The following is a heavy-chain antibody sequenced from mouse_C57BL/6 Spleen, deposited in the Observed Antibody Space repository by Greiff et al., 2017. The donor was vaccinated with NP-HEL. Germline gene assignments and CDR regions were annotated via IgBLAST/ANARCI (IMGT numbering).Heavy chain of an antibody. CDR2: IYPRSGNT. CDR1: GYTFTSYG. J-gene: IGHJ2*01. CDR3: ARKLDYYGSSYGYYFDY. D-gene: IGHD1-1*01. V-gene: IGHV1-81*01. Sequence: QVQLQQSGAELARPGASVKLSCKASGYTFTSYGISWVKQRTGQGLEWIGEIYPRSGNTYYNEKFKGKATLTADKSSSTAYMELRSLTSEDSAVYFCARKLDYYGSSYGYYFDYWGQGTTLTVSS.